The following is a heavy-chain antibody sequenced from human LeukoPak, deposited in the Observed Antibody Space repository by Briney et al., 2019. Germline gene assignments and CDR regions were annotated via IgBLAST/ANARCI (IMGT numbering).Heavy chain of an antibody. Sequence: GGSLRLSCAASGFTFSSYAMHWVRQAPGKGLEWVAVISYDGSNKYYADSVKGRFTISRDNSKNTLYLQMNSLRAEDTAMYYCARGGLPYWGQGTLVTVSS. CDR1: GFTFSSYA. CDR3: ARGGLPY. CDR2: ISYDGSNK. D-gene: IGHD4-11*01. J-gene: IGHJ4*02. V-gene: IGHV3-30-3*01.